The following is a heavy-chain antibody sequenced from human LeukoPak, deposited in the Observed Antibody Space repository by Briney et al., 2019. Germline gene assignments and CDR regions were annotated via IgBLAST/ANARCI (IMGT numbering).Heavy chain of an antibody. V-gene: IGHV4-39*07. CDR2: INHSGST. CDR1: GGSISSGDYY. J-gene: IGHJ4*02. D-gene: IGHD5-18*01. CDR3: ARPSRGYSYGPRGGFDY. Sequence: PSETLSLTCTVSGGSISSGDYYWSWIRQPPGKGLEWIGKINHSGSTNYNPSLKSRVTISVDTSKNQFSLKLSSVTAADTAVYYCARPSRGYSYGPRGGFDYWGQGTLVTVSS.